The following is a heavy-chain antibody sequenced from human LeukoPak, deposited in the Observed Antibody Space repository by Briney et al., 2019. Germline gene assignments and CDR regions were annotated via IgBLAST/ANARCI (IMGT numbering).Heavy chain of an antibody. CDR1: GLTFSSYA. CDR2: ISGSGGRT. V-gene: IGHV3-23*01. Sequence: PGGSLRLSCAASGLTFSSYAMSWVRQAPGKGLEWVSAISGSGGRTNYADTVKGRFTISRDNSKNTLYLQMNSLRAEDTAVYYCAKYVRGGDYFDYWGQGALVTVSS. CDR3: AKYVRGGDYFDY. D-gene: IGHD3-10*02. J-gene: IGHJ4*02.